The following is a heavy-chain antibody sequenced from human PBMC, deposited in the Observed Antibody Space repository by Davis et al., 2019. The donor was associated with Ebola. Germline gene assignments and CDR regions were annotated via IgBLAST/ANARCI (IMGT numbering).Heavy chain of an antibody. CDR3: LTTTGMTRYD. V-gene: IGHV1-46*01. CDR2: ISPSGATT. D-gene: IGHD1-1*01. Sequence: AASVKVSCKASGHTFTTSFFHWVRQAPGQGLEWMGIISPSGATTSYAEKFQGRVTMTRDTSTSTVYMELSSLRSEDTAVYYCLTTTGMTRYDWGQGTLVTVSS. CDR1: GHTFTTSF. J-gene: IGHJ4*02.